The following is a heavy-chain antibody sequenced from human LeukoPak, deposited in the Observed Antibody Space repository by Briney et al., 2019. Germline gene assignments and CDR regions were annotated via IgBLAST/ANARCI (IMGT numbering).Heavy chain of an antibody. D-gene: IGHD3-22*01. V-gene: IGHV4-34*01. CDR1: GGSFSGYY. CDR3: ARDRNGVYYYDSSGYYFDY. J-gene: IGHJ4*02. Sequence: PSETLSLTCAVYGGSFSGYYWSWIRQPPGKGLEWIGEINHSGSTNYNPSLKSRVTISVDTSKNQFSLKLSSVTAADTAVYYCARDRNGVYYYDSSGYYFDYWGQGTLVTVSS. CDR2: INHSGST.